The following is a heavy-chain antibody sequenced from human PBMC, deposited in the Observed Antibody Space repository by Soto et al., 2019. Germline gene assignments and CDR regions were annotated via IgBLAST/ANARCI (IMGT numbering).Heavy chain of an antibody. D-gene: IGHD6-25*01. CDR2: INPHTGDT. Sequence: QVHLVQSGAEVKKPGASVTVSCKTSGYTLTDYYMHWVRQAPGQGLEWMAWINPHTGDTGIAERFQGRDTMTRDTSTNTAHMGLTSLTSDDTAIYYCAREGGAAPGARREWYLDLWGRGSLVTVSS. J-gene: IGHJ2*01. CDR1: GYTLTDYY. CDR3: AREGGAAPGARREWYLDL. V-gene: IGHV1-2*02.